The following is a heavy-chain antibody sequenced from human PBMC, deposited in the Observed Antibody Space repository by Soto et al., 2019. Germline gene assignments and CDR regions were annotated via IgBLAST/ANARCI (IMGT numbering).Heavy chain of an antibody. V-gene: IGHV3-48*02. CDR2: ISSSSSTI. CDR3: ARDQDLRFLEWLFDY. J-gene: IGHJ4*02. CDR1: GFTFSSYS. D-gene: IGHD3-3*01. Sequence: EVQLVESGGGLVQPGGSLRLSCAASGFTFSSYSMNWVRQAPGKGLEWVSYISSSSSTIYYADSVKGRFTISRDNAKNSLYLQMNSLRDEDTAVYYCARDQDLRFLEWLFDYWGQGTLVTVSS.